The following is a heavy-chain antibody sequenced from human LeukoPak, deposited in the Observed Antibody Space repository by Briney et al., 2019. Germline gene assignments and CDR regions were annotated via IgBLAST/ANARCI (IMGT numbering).Heavy chain of an antibody. CDR3: ARASTDNAGWHRGSFDY. CDR2: SYPGDSDS. V-gene: IGHV5-51*01. J-gene: IGHJ4*02. D-gene: IGHD6-19*01. Sequence: GESLKISCQTSGYSFTNYWIGWVRQMPGKGLEWMGISYPGDSDSRYSPSFQGQVTISADKSVSTAYLQWSSLRASDTAIYYCARASTDNAGWHRGSFDYWGQGTLVTVSS. CDR1: GYSFTNYW.